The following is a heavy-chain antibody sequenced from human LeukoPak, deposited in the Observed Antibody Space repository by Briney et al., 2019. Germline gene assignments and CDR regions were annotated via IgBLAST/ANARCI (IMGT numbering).Heavy chain of an antibody. D-gene: IGHD3-9*01. CDR2: VTSYNGDT. V-gene: IGHV1-18*01. CDR1: GYTFTNYG. CDR3: AKDWHILTGRNCFDP. Sequence: ASVKVSCKASGYTFTNYGISWVRQAPGQGLEWMGWVTSYNGDTNYAQKFQGRVTMSADTSTSTAYMELRSLRFDDTAIYYCAKDWHILTGRNCFDPWGQGTLVTVSS. J-gene: IGHJ5*02.